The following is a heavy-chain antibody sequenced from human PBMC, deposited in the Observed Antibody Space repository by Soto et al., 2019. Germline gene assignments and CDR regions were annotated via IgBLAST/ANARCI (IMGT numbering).Heavy chain of an antibody. CDR3: ASDQVTASPDWLDP. D-gene: IGHD2-21*02. J-gene: IGHJ5*02. V-gene: IGHV3-30-3*01. CDR1: GLTLNSDA. Sequence: PGGSLRLSCAVSGLTLNSDAIHWVRQAPGRGLEWVSAISIPGIERGYADSVKGRFTISKDNSKNMVFLEMNRLTSYDTAVYYCASDQVTASPDWLDPWGHGTLVTVSS. CDR2: ISIPGIER.